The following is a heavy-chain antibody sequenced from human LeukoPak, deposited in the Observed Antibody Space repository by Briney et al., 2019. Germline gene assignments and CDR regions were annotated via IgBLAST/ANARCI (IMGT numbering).Heavy chain of an antibody. CDR3: VKDLSGSYTFDY. CDR2: INDNGGTT. D-gene: IGHD1-26*01. CDR1: GFTFSNYA. V-gene: IGHV3-64D*09. Sequence: GGSLSLSCSASGFTFSNYAMHWVRQAPGKGLEDVSGINDNGGTTHYADSVKGRFTISRDDSKNTLYLQMSGLRTDDTAMYHCVKDLSGSYTFDYWGQGTLVTVSS. J-gene: IGHJ4*02.